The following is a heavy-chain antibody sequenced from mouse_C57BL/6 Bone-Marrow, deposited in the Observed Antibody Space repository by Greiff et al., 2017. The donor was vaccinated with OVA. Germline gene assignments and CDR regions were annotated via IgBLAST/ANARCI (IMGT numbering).Heavy chain of an antibody. CDR2: LWRGGST. CDR1: GFSLTRYV. CDR3: AKIDWFAY. Sequence: QVQLKQSGPGLVQPSQSLSITCTFSGFSLTRYVVHWVRQSPGTCLVLLGVLWRGGSTDYNAAFMSRLSITKDNSKSQVFFKMNSLQADDTAIYYGAKIDWFAYWGQGTLVTVAA. J-gene: IGHJ3*01. V-gene: IGHV2-5*01.